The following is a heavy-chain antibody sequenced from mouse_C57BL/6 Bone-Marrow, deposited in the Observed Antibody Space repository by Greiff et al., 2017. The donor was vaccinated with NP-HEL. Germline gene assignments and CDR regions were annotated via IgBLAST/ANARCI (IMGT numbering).Heavy chain of an antibody. Sequence: VQLQQPGADLVKPGASVKLSCKASGYTFTSYWMHWVKQRPGRGLEWIGRIDPNSGGTKFNEKFKTKATLTVDKPSSTAYMQLSSLTSEDSAVYYCARYYYGSRGWYFDVWGTGTTVTVPS. CDR2: IDPNSGGT. D-gene: IGHD1-1*01. V-gene: IGHV1-72*01. J-gene: IGHJ1*03. CDR3: ARYYYGSRGWYFDV. CDR1: GYTFTSYW.